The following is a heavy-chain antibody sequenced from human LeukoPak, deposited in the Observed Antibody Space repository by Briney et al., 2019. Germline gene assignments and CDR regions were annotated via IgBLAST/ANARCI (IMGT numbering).Heavy chain of an antibody. V-gene: IGHV3-23*01. Sequence: GGALGLSCAGPGFPLSNYAMTWGRPAPGEGLEWGSAISGSGGSTYYADSVKGRFTISRDNSKNTLYLQMNSLRAEDTAVYYCAKDSGLRTSFDYWGQGTLVTVSS. CDR1: GFPLSNYA. CDR3: AKDSGLRTSFDY. CDR2: ISGSGGST. D-gene: IGHD5-12*01. J-gene: IGHJ4*02.